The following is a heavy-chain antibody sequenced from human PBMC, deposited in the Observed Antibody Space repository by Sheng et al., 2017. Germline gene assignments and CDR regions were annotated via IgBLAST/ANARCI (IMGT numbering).Heavy chain of an antibody. CDR2: IYSGGST. J-gene: IGHJ6*02. CDR1: GFTVSSNY. V-gene: IGHV3-53*01. CDR3: ARNERAITMVRGVIGYGMDV. D-gene: IGHD3-10*01. Sequence: EVQLVESGGGLIQPGGSLRLSCAASGFTVSSNYMSWVRQAPGKGLEWVSVIYSGGSTYYADSVKGRFTISRDNSKNTLYLQMNSLRAEDTAVYYCARNERAITMVRGVIGYGMDVWGQGTTVTVSS.